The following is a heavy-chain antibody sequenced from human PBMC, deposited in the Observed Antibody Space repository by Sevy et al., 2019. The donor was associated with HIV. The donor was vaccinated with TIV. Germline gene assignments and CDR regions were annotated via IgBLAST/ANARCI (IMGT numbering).Heavy chain of an antibody. J-gene: IGHJ3*02. CDR3: AISSTYYYDSSGYYSRGDDAFDI. CDR1: GGSISSSNW. V-gene: IGHV4-4*02. CDR2: IYRSGST. Sequence: SETLSLTCAVSGGSISSSNWWSWVRQPPGKGLEWIGEIYRSGSTNYNPSLKSRVTISVDKSKNQFPLKLSSVTAADTSVYYCAISSTYYYDSSGYYSRGDDAFDIWGQGTRVTVSS. D-gene: IGHD3-22*01.